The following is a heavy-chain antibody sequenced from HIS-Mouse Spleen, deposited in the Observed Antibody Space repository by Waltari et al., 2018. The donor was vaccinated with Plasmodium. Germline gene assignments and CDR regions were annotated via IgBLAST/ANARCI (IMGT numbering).Heavy chain of an antibody. CDR3: DRWVGNWFDP. V-gene: IGHV4-31*03. J-gene: IGHJ5*02. CDR1: GGSISSGPYH. CDR2: IFYSGST. D-gene: IGHD1-26*01. Sequence: QVQLQESGPGLVKPSQTLSLTCTVSGGSISSGPYHWRWIRQHPGKGLEWIGYIFYSGSTYYNPSLKSRVAISVDTSKNQFSLNLSSVTAADTAVYYCDRWVGNWFDPWGQGTLVTVSS.